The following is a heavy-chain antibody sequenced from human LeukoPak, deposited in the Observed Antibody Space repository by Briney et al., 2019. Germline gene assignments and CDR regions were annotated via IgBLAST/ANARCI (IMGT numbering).Heavy chain of an antibody. V-gene: IGHV3-9*01. D-gene: IGHD3-10*01. CDR1: GFTFDDYA. Sequence: PGGSLRLSCAASGFTFDDYAMHWVRQAPGKGLEWVSGISWNSGSTGYADSVKGRFTISRDNAKNSLYLQMNSLRAEDTALYYCAKDNLWFGELLTYYFDYWGQGTLVTVSS. J-gene: IGHJ4*02. CDR2: ISWNSGST. CDR3: AKDNLWFGELLTYYFDY.